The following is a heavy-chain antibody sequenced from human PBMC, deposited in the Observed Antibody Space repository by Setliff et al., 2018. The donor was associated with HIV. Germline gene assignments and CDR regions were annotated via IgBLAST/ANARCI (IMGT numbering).Heavy chain of an antibody. Sequence: ASVKVSCKSSGYSFSDYYVHWVRQAPGQGLQWMGWINPRSGVTKYAQDFQGKFTMTTDTTISTAYMELRGLTSDDTALYYCARGPVGGTVDYWGQGTLVTVSS. J-gene: IGHJ4*02. D-gene: IGHD1-26*01. V-gene: IGHV1-2*02. CDR2: INPRSGVT. CDR1: GYSFSDYY. CDR3: ARGPVGGTVDY.